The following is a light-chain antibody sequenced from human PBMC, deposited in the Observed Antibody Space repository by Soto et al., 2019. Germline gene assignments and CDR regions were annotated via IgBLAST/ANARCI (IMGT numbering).Light chain of an antibody. CDR3: QQYDKDTPGT. Sequence: DIQMTQSPPSLSASVGDRVTFTCRASEDISHYLAWYQQRPGKVPKLLIYYAANLQLGVPSRFSASGSGTAVILPTISRLHEDDGTYYCQQYDKDTPGTFGQGTKVDIK. CDR2: YAA. J-gene: IGKJ1*01. V-gene: IGKV1-27*01. CDR1: EDISHY.